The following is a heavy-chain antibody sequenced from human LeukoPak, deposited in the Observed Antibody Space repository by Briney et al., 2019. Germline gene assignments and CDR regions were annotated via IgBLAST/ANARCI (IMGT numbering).Heavy chain of an antibody. J-gene: IGHJ4*02. CDR3: AKSRCSSTSCYTGLYYFDY. D-gene: IGHD2-2*02. CDR1: GFTFSSYG. V-gene: IGHV3-30*02. CDR2: IRYVGSNK. Sequence: GGSLRLSCAASGFTFSSYGMHWVRQAPGKGLELVAFIRYVGSNKYYADSVKGRFTISRDNSKNTLYLQMNSLRAEDTAVYYCAKSRCSSTSCYTGLYYFDYWGQGTLVTVSS.